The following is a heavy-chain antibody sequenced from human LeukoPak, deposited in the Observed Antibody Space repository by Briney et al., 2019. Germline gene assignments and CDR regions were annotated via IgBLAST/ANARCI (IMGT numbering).Heavy chain of an antibody. Sequence: GGSLRLSCAATGFSFSSSGINWVRQAPGKGLEWVSSIGSTGTDRYYADSVKGRFTISRDNSKNTLYLQMNSLRAEDTAVYYCAMPPVDSSGYWDYWGQGTLVTVSS. CDR3: AMPPVDSSGYWDY. J-gene: IGHJ4*02. CDR1: GFSFSSSG. V-gene: IGHV3-21*04. CDR2: IGSTGTDR. D-gene: IGHD3-22*01.